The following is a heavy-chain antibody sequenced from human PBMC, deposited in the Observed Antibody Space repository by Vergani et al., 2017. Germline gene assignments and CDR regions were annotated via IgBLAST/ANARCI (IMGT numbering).Heavy chain of an antibody. CDR1: GGSISSGGYS. V-gene: IGHV4-30-2*01. J-gene: IGHJ4*02. D-gene: IGHD2-15*01. CDR2: IYHSGST. Sequence: QLQLQESGSGLVKPSQTLSLTCAVSGGSISSGGYSWSWIRQPPGKGLEWIGYIYHSGSTYYNPSLKSRVTISVDRSKNQFSLKLSSVTAADTAVYYCARYCGGGSRYSGSDYWGQGTLVTVSS. CDR3: ARYCGGGSRYSGSDY.